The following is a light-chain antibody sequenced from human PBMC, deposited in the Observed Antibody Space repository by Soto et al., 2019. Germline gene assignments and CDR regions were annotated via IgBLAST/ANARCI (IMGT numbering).Light chain of an antibody. CDR2: DVS. V-gene: IGLV2-11*01. CDR1: TSDVGGHNY. J-gene: IGLJ3*02. Sequence: QSALTQPRSVSGSPGQSVTISCAGTTSDVGGHNYVSWYQQHPGKAPKLIIYDVSERPSGVPDRFSGSKSANTAFLTISGLQAEDEADYYCSSYAGTYSWVFGGGTKLTVL. CDR3: SSYAGTYSWV.